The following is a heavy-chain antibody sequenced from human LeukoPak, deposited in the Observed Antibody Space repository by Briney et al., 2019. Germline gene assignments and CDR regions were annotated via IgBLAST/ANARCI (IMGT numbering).Heavy chain of an antibody. Sequence: GASVKVSCEASGYIFINYGISWVRQAPGQGFEWMGWINTYNGDTKYAQKLQGRVTMTTDTSTSTAYMELRSLRSDDTAVYYCAREGLNMVRGVLPKEAWGWFDPWGQGTLVTVSS. CDR2: INTYNGDT. CDR1: GYIFINYG. J-gene: IGHJ5*02. CDR3: AREGLNMVRGVLPKEAWGWFDP. D-gene: IGHD3-10*01. V-gene: IGHV1-18*01.